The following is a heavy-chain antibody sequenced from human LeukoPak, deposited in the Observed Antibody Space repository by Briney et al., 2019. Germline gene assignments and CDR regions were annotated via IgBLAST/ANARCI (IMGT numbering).Heavy chain of an antibody. CDR2: ISSSGSTI. J-gene: IGHJ5*02. V-gene: IGHV3-48*03. Sequence: GGSLRLSCAASGFTFSSYEMNWVRQAPGKGLEWVSYISSSGSTIYYADSVKGRFTISRDNAKNSLYLQMNSLRAEDTAVYYCARPPVVAATIDNWFDPWGQGTLVTVSS. D-gene: IGHD2-15*01. CDR1: GFTFSSYE. CDR3: ARPPVVAATIDNWFDP.